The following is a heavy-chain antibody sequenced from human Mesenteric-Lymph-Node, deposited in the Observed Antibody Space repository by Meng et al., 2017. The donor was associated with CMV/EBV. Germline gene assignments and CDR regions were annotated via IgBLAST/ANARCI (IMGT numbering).Heavy chain of an antibody. CDR1: GYTFTSYG. Sequence: ASVKVSCKASGYTFTSYGINWVRQAPGQGLEWMGWISGYSGKTNYVQKFQGRVTLTTDTSTSTAYMELRSLRSDDTAVYYCARDVYYYDSRGSADYWGQGTLVTVSS. CDR2: ISGYSGKT. V-gene: IGHV1-18*01. D-gene: IGHD3-22*01. J-gene: IGHJ4*02. CDR3: ARDVYYYDSRGSADY.